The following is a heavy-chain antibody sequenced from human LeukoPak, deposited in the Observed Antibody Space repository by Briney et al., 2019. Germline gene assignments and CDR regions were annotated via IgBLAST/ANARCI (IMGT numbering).Heavy chain of an antibody. J-gene: IGHJ1*01. V-gene: IGHV3-11*04. D-gene: IGHD2-21*02. Sequence: PGGSLRLSCAASGFTFSDYYMSWIRQAPGKGLEWVSYISSSGNTIYYADSVKGRFTISRDNAKNSLYLQMNSLRAEDTAVYYCTSWGDTTAEYFQRWGQGTLVTVSS. CDR3: TSWGDTTAEYFQR. CDR2: ISSSGNTI. CDR1: GFTFSDYY.